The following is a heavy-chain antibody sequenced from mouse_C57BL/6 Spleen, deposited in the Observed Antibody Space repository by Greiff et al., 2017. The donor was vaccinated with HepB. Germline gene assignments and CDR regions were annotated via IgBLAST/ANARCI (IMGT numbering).Heavy chain of an antibody. D-gene: IGHD2-4*01. CDR3: ARTADYDYFDY. CDR1: GYAFSSYW. V-gene: IGHV1-80*01. J-gene: IGHJ2*01. CDR2: IYPGDGDT. Sequence: VKLMESGAELVKPGASVKISCKASGYAFSSYWMNWVKQRPGKGLEWIGQIYPGDGDTNYNGKFKGKATLTADKSSSTAYMQLSSLTSEDSAVYFCARTADYDYFDYWGQGTTLTVSS.